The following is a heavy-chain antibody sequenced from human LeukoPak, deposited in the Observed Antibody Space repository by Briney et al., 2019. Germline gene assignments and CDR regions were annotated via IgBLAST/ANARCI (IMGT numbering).Heavy chain of an antibody. J-gene: IGHJ4*02. CDR3: ARDTGDIVVVPAAMGFFDY. Sequence: GRSLRLSCAPSGFTFSSYEMNWVRQAPGKGLEWVSYIRGGGRTIYYAHSGTGRSTISRDNAKNSLYLQMNSLRAEDTAVYYCARDTGDIVVVPAAMGFFDYWGQGTLVTVSS. CDR1: GFTFSSYE. V-gene: IGHV3-48*03. D-gene: IGHD2-2*01. CDR2: IRGGGRTI.